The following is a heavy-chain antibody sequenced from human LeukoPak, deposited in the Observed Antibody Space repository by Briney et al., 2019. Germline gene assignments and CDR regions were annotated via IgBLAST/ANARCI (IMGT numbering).Heavy chain of an antibody. CDR2: ISGSGDST. Sequence: GGSLRLSCAASGFTFGSHAMSWVRQAPGKGLEWVSSISGSGDSTYYADSVKGRFTISRDNSKNTLYLQMNSLRAEDTAVYYCARDQYYYDSSGYYSSYYFDYWGQGTLVTVSS. CDR3: ARDQYYYDSSGYYSSYYFDY. V-gene: IGHV3-23*01. CDR1: GFTFGSHA. D-gene: IGHD3-22*01. J-gene: IGHJ4*02.